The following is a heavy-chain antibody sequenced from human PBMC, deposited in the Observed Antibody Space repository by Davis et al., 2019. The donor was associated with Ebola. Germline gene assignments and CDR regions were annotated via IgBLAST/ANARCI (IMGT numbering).Heavy chain of an antibody. CDR2: IYYSGST. CDR3: ARELTAVAGPWTREYYGMDV. D-gene: IGHD6-19*01. V-gene: IGHV4-31*03. Sequence: LRLSCTVSGGSISSGDYYWSWIRQHPGKGLEWIGYIYYSGSTYYNPSLKSRVTISVDTSKNQFSLKLSSVTAADTAVYYCARELTAVAGPWTREYYGMDVWGQGTTVTVSS. CDR1: GGSISSGDYY. J-gene: IGHJ6*02.